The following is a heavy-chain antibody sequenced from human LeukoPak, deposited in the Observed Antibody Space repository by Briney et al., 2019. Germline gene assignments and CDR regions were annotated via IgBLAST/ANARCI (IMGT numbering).Heavy chain of an antibody. J-gene: IGHJ3*02. Sequence: SETLSLTCTVSGGSISSSSYYWGWIRQPPGKGLEWIGSTYYSGSTYYNPSLKSRVTISVDTSKNQFSLKLSSVTAADTAVYYCAGQGIVGATPNAFDIWGQGTMVTVSS. CDR2: TYYSGST. CDR1: GGSISSSSYY. D-gene: IGHD1-26*01. V-gene: IGHV4-39*01. CDR3: AGQGIVGATPNAFDI.